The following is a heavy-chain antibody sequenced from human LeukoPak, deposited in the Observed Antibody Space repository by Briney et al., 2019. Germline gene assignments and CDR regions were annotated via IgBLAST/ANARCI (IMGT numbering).Heavy chain of an antibody. D-gene: IGHD3-10*02. CDR2: IYSDNT. CDR3: AKDVLYTFDI. J-gene: IGHJ3*02. CDR1: GFTVSSNS. Sequence: GGSLRLSCTVSGFTVSSNSMSWVRQAPGKGLEWVSFIYSDNTHYADSVKGRFTISRDNSKNTLYLQMNSLRAEDTAVYYCAKDVLYTFDIWGQGTMVTVSS. V-gene: IGHV3-66*03.